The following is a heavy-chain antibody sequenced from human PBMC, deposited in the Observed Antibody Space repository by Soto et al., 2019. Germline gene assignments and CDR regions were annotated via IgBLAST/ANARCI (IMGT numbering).Heavy chain of an antibody. CDR3: AKEGWGYFDY. V-gene: IGHV3-9*01. Sequence: PGGSLRLSCAASGFTFDDYAMHWVRQAPGKGLEWVSGISWNSGSIGYADSVKGRFTISRDNAKNSLYLQMNSLRAEDTALYYCAKEGWGYFDYWGQGTLVTVSS. CDR1: GFTFDDYA. J-gene: IGHJ4*02. D-gene: IGHD7-27*01. CDR2: ISWNSGSI.